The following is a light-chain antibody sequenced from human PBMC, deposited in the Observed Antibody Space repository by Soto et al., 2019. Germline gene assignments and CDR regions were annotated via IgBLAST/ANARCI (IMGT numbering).Light chain of an antibody. J-gene: IGLJ1*01. CDR1: SSYVGGYSY. CDR3: SSYTSSSLYV. V-gene: IGLV2-14*01. CDR2: DVS. Sequence: QSVLTQPASVSGSPGQSITISCTGTSSYVGGYSYVSWYQQLPGKAPKLMIYDVSDRPSGVSNRFSGSKSGNTASLTISGLQAEDEADYYCSSYTSSSLYVFGTGTKLTVL.